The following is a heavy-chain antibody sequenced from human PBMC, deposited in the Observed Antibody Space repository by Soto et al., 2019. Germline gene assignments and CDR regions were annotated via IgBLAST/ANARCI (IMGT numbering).Heavy chain of an antibody. D-gene: IGHD3-16*01. CDR3: ARLIGNSWLDS. Sequence: QVQLQQSSPGLVKPSQTLSLTCAISGDSVSSNDATWDWIRQSPSRGLEWLGRTYYRSRWQTDYARSVKNRISINPDTSNNQVTLQLNSVTPDDTAVYYCARLIGNSWLDSWGQRTLVTVSS. CDR2: TYYRSRWQT. V-gene: IGHV6-1*01. CDR1: GDSVSSNDAT. J-gene: IGHJ5*01.